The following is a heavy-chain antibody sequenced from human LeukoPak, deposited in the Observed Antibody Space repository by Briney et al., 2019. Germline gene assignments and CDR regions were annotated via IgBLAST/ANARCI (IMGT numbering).Heavy chain of an antibody. J-gene: IGHJ4*02. CDR1: GFTFSSYA. CDR2: ISGSGGST. CDR3: ARVSRPQPTLGPGIAVAANKQGNY. Sequence: SGGSLRLSCAASGFTFSSYAMSWVRQAPGKGLEWVSAISGSGGSTYYADSVKGRFTISRDNSKNTLYLQMNSLRAEDTVVYYCARVSRPQPTLGPGIAVAANKQGNYWGQGTLVTVSS. D-gene: IGHD6-19*01. V-gene: IGHV3-23*01.